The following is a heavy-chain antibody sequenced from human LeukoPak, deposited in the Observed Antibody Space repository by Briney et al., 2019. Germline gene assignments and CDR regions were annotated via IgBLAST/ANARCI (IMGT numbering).Heavy chain of an antibody. CDR3: ARVLWRIYWYFDL. D-gene: IGHD3-10*01. V-gene: IGHV3-21*01. CDR2: ISSSSYI. Sequence: GGSLRLSCAASGFTFSSYSMIWVRQAPGKGLEWVSSISSSSYIYYADSVKGRFTISRDNAKNSLYLQMNSLRAEDTAVYYCARVLWRIYWYFDLWGRGTLVTVSS. J-gene: IGHJ2*01. CDR1: GFTFSSYS.